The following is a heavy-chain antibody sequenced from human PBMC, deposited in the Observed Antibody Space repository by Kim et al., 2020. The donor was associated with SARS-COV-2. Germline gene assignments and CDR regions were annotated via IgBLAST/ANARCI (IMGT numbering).Heavy chain of an antibody. CDR1: GGSISSSSYY. D-gene: IGHD6-13*01. CDR3: ARHNGVAAAGTSLNWFDP. CDR2: IYYSGST. J-gene: IGHJ5*02. V-gene: IGHV4-39*01. Sequence: SETLSLTCTVSGGSISSSSYYWGWIRQPPGKGLEWIGSIYYSGSTYYNPSLKSRVTISVDTSKNQFSLKLSSVTAADTAVYYCARHNGVAAAGTSLNWFDPWGQGTLVTVSS.